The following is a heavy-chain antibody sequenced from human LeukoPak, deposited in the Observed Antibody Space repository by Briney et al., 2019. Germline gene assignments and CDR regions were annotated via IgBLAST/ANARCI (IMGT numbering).Heavy chain of an antibody. Sequence: GGSLRLSCSTSGFTFGDYPMSWFRQAPGKGLEWVGYIRNKDYGETTEYAASVKGRSTISRDDSESIAYLQIHSLKTEDTGVYYCTAVYRVEGHYYYYMDGWGKGTTVTISS. D-gene: IGHD3-16*02. CDR2: IRNKDYGETT. CDR3: TAVYRVEGHYYYYMDG. J-gene: IGHJ6*03. CDR1: GFTFGDYP. V-gene: IGHV3-49*03.